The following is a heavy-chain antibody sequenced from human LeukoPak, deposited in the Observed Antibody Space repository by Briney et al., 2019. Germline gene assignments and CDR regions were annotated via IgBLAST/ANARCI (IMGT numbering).Heavy chain of an antibody. CDR2: INPNSGGT. D-gene: IGHD4-17*01. J-gene: IGHJ3*02. Sequence: ASVKVSCKASGYTFTGYYMHWVRQAPGQGLEWMGWINPNSGGTNYAQKFQGRVTMTRDTSISTAYMELSRLRSDDTAVHYCARDRTTRLDAFDIWGQGTMVTVSS. CDR1: GYTFTGYY. V-gene: IGHV1-2*02. CDR3: ARDRTTRLDAFDI.